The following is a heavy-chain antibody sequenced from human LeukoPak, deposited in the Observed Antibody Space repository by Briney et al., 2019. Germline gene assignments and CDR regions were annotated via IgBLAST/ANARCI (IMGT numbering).Heavy chain of an antibody. CDR1: GFTFSSFA. CDR3: GKGSDDNSASGVFDI. J-gene: IGHJ3*02. CDR2: ISASGGST. V-gene: IGHV3-23*01. D-gene: IGHD3-22*01. Sequence: PGGSLRLSCAASGFTFSSFATSSVRQAPGKGLEWVSGISASGGSTYYADSVKGRFTISRDNSKNTLYLQMNSLRAEDTAVYYCGKGSDDNSASGVFDIWGQGTMVTVSS.